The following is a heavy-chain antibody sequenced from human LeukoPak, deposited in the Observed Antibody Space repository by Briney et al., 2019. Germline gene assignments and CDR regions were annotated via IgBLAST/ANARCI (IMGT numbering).Heavy chain of an antibody. V-gene: IGHV3-30*18. CDR3: AKEGVRFLEWLLFDY. CDR1: GFTFSSYG. D-gene: IGHD3-3*01. CDR2: ISYDGSNK. Sequence: GRSLRLSCAASGFTFSSYGMHWVRQAPGKGLEWVAVISYDGSNKYYADSVKGRFTISRDNSKNTLYLQVNSLRAEDTAVYYCAKEGVRFLEWLLFDYWGQGTLVTVSS. J-gene: IGHJ4*02.